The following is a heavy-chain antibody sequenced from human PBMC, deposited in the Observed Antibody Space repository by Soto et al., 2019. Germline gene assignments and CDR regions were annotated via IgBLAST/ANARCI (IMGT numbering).Heavy chain of an antibody. V-gene: IGHV5-51*01. Sequence: GESLKISCKGSGYSFTSYWIGWVRQMPGKGLEWMGIIYPGDSDTRYGPSLQGQVTISADKSISTAYLQWSSLKASDTAMYYCARSSNYYDSRAYVYAFDIWGQGTRVTVS. CDR2: IYPGDSDT. CDR3: ARSSNYYDSRAYVYAFDI. D-gene: IGHD3-22*01. J-gene: IGHJ3*02. CDR1: GYSFTSYW.